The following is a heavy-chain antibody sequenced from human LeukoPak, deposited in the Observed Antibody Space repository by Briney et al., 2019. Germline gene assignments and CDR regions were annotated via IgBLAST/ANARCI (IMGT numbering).Heavy chain of an antibody. J-gene: IGHJ4*02. CDR2: ITSDGDT. CDR3: LLGWDY. Sequence: GGSLSLSCAASGFTFSTYAMHWVRQAPGKGLEFVSAITSDGDTYYAKSVRGRFTISRDNSKNTLFLQMGSLGTEDMGVYYCLLGWDYWGQGALVSVSS. CDR1: GFTFSTYA. D-gene: IGHD7-27*01. V-gene: IGHV3-64*01.